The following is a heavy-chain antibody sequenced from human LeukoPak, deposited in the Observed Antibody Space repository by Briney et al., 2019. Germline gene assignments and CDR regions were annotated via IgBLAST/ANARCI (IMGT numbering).Heavy chain of an antibody. CDR2: IYYSGST. Sequence: PSETLSLTCSVSGVSISSSTYYWGWVRQPPGKGLEWIGSIYYSGSTYYNPSLKSRVTISVDTSKKQFSLKLSSVTAADTAVYYCARLFPGHIEYWGQGTLVTVSS. CDR3: ARLFPGHIEY. J-gene: IGHJ4*02. V-gene: IGHV4-39*01. CDR1: GVSISSSTYY.